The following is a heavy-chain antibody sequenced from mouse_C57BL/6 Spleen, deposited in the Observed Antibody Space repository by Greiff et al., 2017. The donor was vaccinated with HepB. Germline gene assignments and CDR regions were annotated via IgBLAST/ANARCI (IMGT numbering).Heavy chain of an antibody. CDR1: GFTFSSYG. CDR2: ISSGGSYT. D-gene: IGHD2-1*01. Sequence: EVKLMESGGDLVKPGGSLKLSCAASGFTFSSYGMSWVRQTPDKRLEWVATISSGGSYTYYPDSVKGRFTISRDNAKNTLYLQMSSLKSEDTAMYYCARTGNYEAMDYWGQGTSVTVSS. J-gene: IGHJ4*01. V-gene: IGHV5-6*01. CDR3: ARTGNYEAMDY.